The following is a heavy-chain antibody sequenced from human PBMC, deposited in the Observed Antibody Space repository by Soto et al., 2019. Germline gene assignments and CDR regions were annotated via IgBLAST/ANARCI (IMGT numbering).Heavy chain of an antibody. CDR1: GGSICSYY. CDR3: ATGRLVPYY. D-gene: IGHD6-19*01. J-gene: IGHJ4*02. CDR2: IYYSGST. Sequence: SETLSLTCTVSGGSICSYYWSWIRQPPGKGLEWIGYIYYSGSTNYNPSLKSRVTISVDTSKNQFSLKLSSVTAADTAVYYCATGRLVPYYWGQGTLVTVSS. V-gene: IGHV4-59*08.